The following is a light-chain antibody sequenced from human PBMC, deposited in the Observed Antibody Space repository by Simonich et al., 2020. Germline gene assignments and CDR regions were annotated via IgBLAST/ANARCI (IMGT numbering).Light chain of an antibody. Sequence: QSALTQPRSVSGSPGQSVTISCTATSTDVGGYNYVSWYQQHPGKAPKLMIYDFSTRPSGVPDRFSGSKSGNTASLTISGLQAEDEADYYCCSYAGSYTLVFGGGTKLTVL. CDR3: CSYAGSYTLV. CDR2: DFS. J-gene: IGLJ3*02. CDR1: STDVGGYNY. V-gene: IGLV2-11*01.